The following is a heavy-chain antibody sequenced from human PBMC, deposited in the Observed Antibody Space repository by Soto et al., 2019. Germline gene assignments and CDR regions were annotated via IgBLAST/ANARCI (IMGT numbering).Heavy chain of an antibody. CDR1: GGSISSGDYF. J-gene: IGHJ6*02. CDR3: ARGLVIRPYYYHGMDV. D-gene: IGHD3-9*01. V-gene: IGHV4-30-4*01. Sequence: SETLSLTCTVSGGSISSGDYFWSWIRQSPGKGLEWIGYISSIGSTYYNPSLKSRVSVSRDTSKNQFSLKLSSVTTTDTAVYYCARGLVIRPYYYHGMDVWGQGTTVTV. CDR2: ISSIGST.